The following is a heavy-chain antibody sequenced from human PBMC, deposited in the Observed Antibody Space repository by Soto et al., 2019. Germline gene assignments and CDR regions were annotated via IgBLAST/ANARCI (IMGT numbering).Heavy chain of an antibody. V-gene: IGHV4-59*01. Sequence: PSETLSLTCTVSGGSISSYYWSWIRQPPGKGLEWIGYIYYSGSTNYNPSLKSRVTISVDTSKNQFSLKLSSVTAADTAVYYCARDIAGKGGYYYYGMDVWGQGTTVTAP. CDR3: ARDIAGKGGYYYYGMDV. CDR2: IYYSGST. D-gene: IGHD3-10*01. CDR1: GGSISSYY. J-gene: IGHJ6*02.